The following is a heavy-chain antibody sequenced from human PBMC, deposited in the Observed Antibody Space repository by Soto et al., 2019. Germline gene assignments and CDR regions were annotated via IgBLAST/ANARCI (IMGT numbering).Heavy chain of an antibody. CDR1: GFTFSSYG. J-gene: IGHJ4*02. V-gene: IGHV3-30*18. D-gene: IGHD4-17*01. Sequence: TGGSLRLSCAASGFTFSSYGMHWVRQAPGKGLEWVAVISYDGSNKYYADSVKGRFTISRDNSKNTLYLQMNSLRAEDTAVYYCLKDHGLRSYYFAYWAQRTLVPGSS. CDR2: ISYDGSNK. CDR3: LKDHGLRSYYFAY.